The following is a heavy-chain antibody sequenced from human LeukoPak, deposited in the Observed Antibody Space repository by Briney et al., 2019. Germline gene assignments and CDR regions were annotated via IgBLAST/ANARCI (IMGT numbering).Heavy chain of an antibody. CDR3: ARDRYSYGYGYYFDY. CDR1: GGSISSHY. Sequence: SETLSLTCTVSGGSISSHYWSWIRQPPGKGLEGIGDIYYSGSTNYNPSLKSRVTISVDTSKNQFSLKLSSVTAADPAVYYCARDRYSYGYGYYFDYWGQGTLVTVSS. J-gene: IGHJ4*02. D-gene: IGHD5-18*01. V-gene: IGHV4-59*11. CDR2: IYYSGST.